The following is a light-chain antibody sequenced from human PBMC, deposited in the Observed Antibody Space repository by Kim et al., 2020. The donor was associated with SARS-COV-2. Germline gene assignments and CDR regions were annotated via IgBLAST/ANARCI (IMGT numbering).Light chain of an antibody. Sequence: SLSPGERATLSCRASQSVSYLAWYQQKPGQATRLLIYDTSSRATGIPARFSGSVSGTYFTLTISSLEPEDFAVYYCQQCSYWPLTFGGGTKVDIK. CDR3: QQCSYWPLT. CDR1: QSVSY. J-gene: IGKJ4*01. V-gene: IGKV3-11*01. CDR2: DTS.